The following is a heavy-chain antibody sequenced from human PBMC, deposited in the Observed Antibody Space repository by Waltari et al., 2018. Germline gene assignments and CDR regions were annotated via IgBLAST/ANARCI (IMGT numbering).Heavy chain of an antibody. CDR3: ARDSPSRSSWEKGVFDY. J-gene: IGHJ4*02. D-gene: IGHD6-13*01. CDR2: IYSGGST. V-gene: IGHV3-53*01. CDR1: GFTVSSNY. Sequence: EVQLVESGGGLIQPGGSLRLSCAASGFTVSSNYMSWVRQAPGKGLEWVSVIYSGGSTYYADSVKGRFTISRDNSKNTLYLQMNSLRAEDTAVYYCARDSPSRSSWEKGVFDYWGQGTLVTVSS.